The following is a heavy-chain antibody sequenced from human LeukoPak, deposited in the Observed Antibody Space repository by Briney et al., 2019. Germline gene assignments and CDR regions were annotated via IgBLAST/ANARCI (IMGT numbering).Heavy chain of an antibody. Sequence: PSETLSLTCTVSGGSISSGDYYWSWIRQPPGKGLEWIGYIYYSGSTYYNPSLKSRLTISVDTSNNQFSLKLSSVTAADTAVYYCARVGMVRGVIDHFDYWGQGTLVTVSS. CDR1: GGSISSGDYY. J-gene: IGHJ4*02. CDR3: ARVGMVRGVIDHFDY. CDR2: IYYSGST. D-gene: IGHD3-10*01. V-gene: IGHV4-30-4*01.